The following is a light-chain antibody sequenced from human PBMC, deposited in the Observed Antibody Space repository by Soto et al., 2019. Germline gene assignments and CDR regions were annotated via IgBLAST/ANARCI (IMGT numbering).Light chain of an antibody. J-gene: IGLJ3*02. CDR2: EGT. CDR3: YSYAGTTTWV. CDR1: NNDVGNYKL. Sequence: QSALTQPASVSESPGQSITISCTGTNNDVGNYKLVSWFQHHLGKAPKLIIYEGTKRPSGVSNRFSASQSGNTAYLTISGLQAEDEADYYCYSYAGTTTWVFGGGTQLTV. V-gene: IGLV2-23*01.